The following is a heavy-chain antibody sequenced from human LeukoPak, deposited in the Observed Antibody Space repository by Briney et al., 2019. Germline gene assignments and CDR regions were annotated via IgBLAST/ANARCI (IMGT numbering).Heavy chain of an antibody. Sequence: GASVKVSCKASGYTFTSYGISWVRQAPGQGLEWMGWISAYNGNTNYAQKLQGRVTMTTDTSTSTAYMELRSLRSDDTAVYYCARAQFKYSSCWYFRSENPDYWGQGTLVTVSS. V-gene: IGHV1-18*01. CDR1: GYTFTSYG. D-gene: IGHD6-19*01. CDR3: ARAQFKYSSCWYFRSENPDY. CDR2: ISAYNGNT. J-gene: IGHJ4*02.